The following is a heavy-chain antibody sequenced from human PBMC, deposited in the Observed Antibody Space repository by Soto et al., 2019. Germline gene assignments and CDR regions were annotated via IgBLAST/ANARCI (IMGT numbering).Heavy chain of an antibody. Sequence: GGSLRLSCAASGFTFSSYAMSWVRQAPGKGLEWVSAISGSGGSTYYADSVKGRFTISRDNSKNTLYLQMNSLRAEDTAVYYCAKDLSCSGGSCYSEIDYWGQGTLVTVSS. V-gene: IGHV3-23*01. CDR2: ISGSGGST. CDR1: GFTFSSYA. J-gene: IGHJ4*02. CDR3: AKDLSCSGGSCYSEIDY. D-gene: IGHD2-15*01.